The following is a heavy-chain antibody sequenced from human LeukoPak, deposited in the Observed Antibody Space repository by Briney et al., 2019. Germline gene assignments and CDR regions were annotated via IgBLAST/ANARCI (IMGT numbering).Heavy chain of an antibody. V-gene: IGHV4-4*07. CDR2: IYTSGST. CDR1: GASISPNY. D-gene: IGHD4-11*01. CDR3: ARGGTYSNYEN. Sequence: SETLSLTCTVSGASISPNYWSWIRQFPGKGLEWIGRIYTSGSTNYNPSLKSRVTMSVDTSKNQFSLKLSSVIAADTAVYYCARGGTYSNYENWGQGTLVTVSS. J-gene: IGHJ4*02.